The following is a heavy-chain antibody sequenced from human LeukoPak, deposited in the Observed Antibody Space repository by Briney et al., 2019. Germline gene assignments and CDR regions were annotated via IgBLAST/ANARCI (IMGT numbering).Heavy chain of an antibody. D-gene: IGHD4-23*01. Sequence: PGGSLRLSCAASGFSFSDHYMDWVRQAPGKGPEWVGRSRNKANSYTTEYAASVKGRFTISRDESKNSVYMQMNSLKTEDTAMYYCTTNYGGYSFFDYYGQGTLVTVSS. CDR1: GFSFSDHY. V-gene: IGHV3-72*01. CDR3: TTNYGGYSFFDY. J-gene: IGHJ4*02. CDR2: SRNKANSYTT.